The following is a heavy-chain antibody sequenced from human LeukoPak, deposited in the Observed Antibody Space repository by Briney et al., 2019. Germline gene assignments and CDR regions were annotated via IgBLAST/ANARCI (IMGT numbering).Heavy chain of an antibody. CDR2: ISYDGSNK. V-gene: IGHV3-30*04. D-gene: IGHD3-22*01. Sequence: GRSLRLSCAASGFTFSSYAMHWVRQAPGKGLEWVAVISYDGSNKYYADSVKGRFTISRDNSKNTLYLQMNSLRAEDTAVYYCAKGSYYDSSGYLTSWGQGTLVTVSS. CDR1: GFTFSSYA. CDR3: AKGSYYDSSGYLTS. J-gene: IGHJ4*02.